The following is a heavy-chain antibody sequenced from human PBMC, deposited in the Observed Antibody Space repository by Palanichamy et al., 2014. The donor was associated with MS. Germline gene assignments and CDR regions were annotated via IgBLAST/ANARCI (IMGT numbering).Heavy chain of an antibody. CDR2: IGRSAAAT. Sequence: EVRLLESGGGFLQPGGSLRLSCAASGFTFSSFAMAWVRQAPGKGLEWVSAIGRSAAATFYADSVKGRFTISRDNSKNTVYLQLNSLRAEDTAVYYCAKGGGLNYYDYWGQGTLVTVSS. J-gene: IGHJ4*02. V-gene: IGHV3-23*01. CDR1: GFTFSSFA. CDR3: AKGGGLNYYDY. D-gene: IGHD3-16*01.